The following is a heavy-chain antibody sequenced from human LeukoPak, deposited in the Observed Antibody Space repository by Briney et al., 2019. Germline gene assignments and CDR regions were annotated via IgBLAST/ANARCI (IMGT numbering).Heavy chain of an antibody. Sequence: GGSLRLSCAASGFTFSSYAMHWVRQAPGKGLEWVAVILYDGSNKYYADSVKGRFTISRDNSKNTLYLQMNSLRAEDTAVYYCARGPYYDFWSGSTGAAFDIWGQGTMVTVSS. V-gene: IGHV3-30-3*01. CDR2: ILYDGSNK. CDR3: ARGPYYDFWSGSTGAAFDI. CDR1: GFTFSSYA. J-gene: IGHJ3*02. D-gene: IGHD3-3*01.